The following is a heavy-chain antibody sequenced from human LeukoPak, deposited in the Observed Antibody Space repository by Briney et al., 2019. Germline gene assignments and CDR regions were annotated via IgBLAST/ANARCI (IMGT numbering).Heavy chain of an antibody. CDR3: ARVIASYGDSAY. CDR2: ISSTSSAI. J-gene: IGHJ4*02. V-gene: IGHV3-48*04. CDR1: GFTFSSFS. Sequence: PGGSLRLSCAASGFTFSSFSMNWVRQAPGKGLEWLSYISSTSSAIYYADSLKGRFTISRDNANNSLYLQMNSLRAEDTAVYYCARVIASYGDSAYWGQGTLVTVSS. D-gene: IGHD5-18*01.